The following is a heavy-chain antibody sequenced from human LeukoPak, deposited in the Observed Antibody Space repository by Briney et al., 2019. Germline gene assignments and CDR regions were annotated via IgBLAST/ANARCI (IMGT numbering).Heavy chain of an antibody. D-gene: IGHD3-22*01. CDR1: GFTFSSYW. CDR2: IKQDGSEK. CDR3: ARVVRLRSLGHYYDSSGSFAFDI. J-gene: IGHJ3*02. V-gene: IGHV3-7*01. Sequence: PGGSLRLSCAASGFTFSSYWMSWVRQAPGKGLEWVANIKQDGSEKYYVDSVKGRFTISRDNAKNSLYLQMNSLRAEDTAVYYCARVVRLRSLGHYYDSSGSFAFDIWGQGTMVTVSS.